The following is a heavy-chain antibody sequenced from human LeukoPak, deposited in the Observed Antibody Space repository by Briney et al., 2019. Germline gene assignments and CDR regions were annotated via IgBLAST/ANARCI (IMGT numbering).Heavy chain of an antibody. D-gene: IGHD2-21*01. CDR3: AADIPSAIYPIDF. J-gene: IGHJ4*02. CDR1: GFTFSSAW. Sequence: PGGSLRLSCTASGFTFSSAWMSWVRQAPGKGLEWVGLIKSKADGETTRYAAPVKDRFTLSRDDSIRTLYLQMNNLKTEDTAVYYCAADIPSAIYPIDFWGQGALVTVST. CDR2: IKSKADGETT. V-gene: IGHV3-15*01.